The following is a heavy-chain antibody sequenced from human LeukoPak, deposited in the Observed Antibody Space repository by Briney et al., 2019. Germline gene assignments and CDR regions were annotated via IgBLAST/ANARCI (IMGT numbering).Heavy chain of an antibody. Sequence: ASVKVSCKASGYTFTSYDFNWVRQATGQRPEWMGWMSPNSGDTGYAQKFQDRVTMTRNTSISTAYMELSSLRSDDTAVYYCARDKSSVAIDYWGQGTLVTVSS. CDR1: GYTFTSYD. V-gene: IGHV1-8*01. CDR3: ARDKSSVAIDY. D-gene: IGHD6-6*01. CDR2: MSPNSGDT. J-gene: IGHJ4*02.